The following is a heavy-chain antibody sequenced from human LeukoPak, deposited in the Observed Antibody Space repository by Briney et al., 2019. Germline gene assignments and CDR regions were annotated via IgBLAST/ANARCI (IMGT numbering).Heavy chain of an antibody. V-gene: IGHV3-11*01. CDR2: ISSSGSTI. Sequence: GGSLRLSCAASGFTFSDYYMSWIRQAPGKGLEWVSYISSSGSTIYYADSVKGRFTISRDNAKNSLYLQMNSLEASDTAMYYCARHAGWLLYEGFDYWGQGTLVTVSS. CDR3: ARHAGWLLYEGFDY. D-gene: IGHD3-9*01. CDR1: GFTFSDYY. J-gene: IGHJ4*02.